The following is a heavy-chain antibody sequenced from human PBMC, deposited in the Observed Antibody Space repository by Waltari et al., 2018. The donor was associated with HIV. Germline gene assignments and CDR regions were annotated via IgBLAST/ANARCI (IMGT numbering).Heavy chain of an antibody. D-gene: IGHD3-3*01. V-gene: IGHV4-39*07. J-gene: IGHJ4*02. CDR1: GGSISSSSYY. Sequence: QLQLQESGPGLVKPSETLSLTCTVSGGSISSSSYYWGWIRPPPGKGLEWIGSIYYSGSTYYNPSLKSRVTISVDTSKNQFSLKLSSVTAADTAVYYCARATPNYDFWSGYYTGGHIDYWGQGTLVTVSS. CDR2: IYYSGST. CDR3: ARATPNYDFWSGYYTGGHIDY.